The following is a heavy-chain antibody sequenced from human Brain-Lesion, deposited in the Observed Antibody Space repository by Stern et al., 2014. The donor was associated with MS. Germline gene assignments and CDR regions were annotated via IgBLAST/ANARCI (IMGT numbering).Heavy chain of an antibody. D-gene: IGHD1-26*01. CDR3: ATGGRVGAPTYYGMDV. J-gene: IGHJ6*02. CDR2: LDPEDGET. Sequence: QLEQSGAEVTKPGASVKVSCKVSGYTLTELSMHWVRQAPGKGLEWMGGLDPEDGETSSEKKFPGRVTMTEDTSTDTAYMELSSRRSEDTAVYYCATGGRVGAPTYYGMDVGGQGTAGIVSS. CDR1: GYTLTELS. V-gene: IGHV1-24*01.